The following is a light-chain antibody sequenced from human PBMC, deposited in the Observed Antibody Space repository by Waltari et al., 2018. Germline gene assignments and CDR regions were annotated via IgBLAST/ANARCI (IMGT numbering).Light chain of an antibody. Sequence: SSELTQDPAVSVAFGQTVRITCQGDSLRSYYANWYQQKPGQAPVLVIYGKNNRPSGLLSRFSGSSSGNTASSTITGAQAEDEADYYCNSRDSSGNHLVFGGGTKLTVL. J-gene: IGLJ3*02. CDR3: NSRDSSGNHLV. V-gene: IGLV3-19*01. CDR2: GKN. CDR1: SLRSYY.